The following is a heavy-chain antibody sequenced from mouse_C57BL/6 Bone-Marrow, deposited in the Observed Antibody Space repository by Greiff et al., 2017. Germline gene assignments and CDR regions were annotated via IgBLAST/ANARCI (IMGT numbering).Heavy chain of an antibody. CDR1: GYTFTDYN. D-gene: IGHD1-1*01. V-gene: IGHV1-22*01. Sequence: EVMLVESGPELVKPGASVKMSCKASGYTFTDYNMHWVKQSHGKSLEWIGYINPNNGGTSYNQKFKGKATLTVNKSSSTAYMELRSLTSEDAAVYYCARSDTTVAERVWGQGTLVTVSA. CDR3: ARSDTTVAERV. J-gene: IGHJ3*01. CDR2: INPNNGGT.